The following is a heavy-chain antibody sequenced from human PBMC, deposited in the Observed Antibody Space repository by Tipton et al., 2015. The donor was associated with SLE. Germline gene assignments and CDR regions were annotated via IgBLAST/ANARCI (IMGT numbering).Heavy chain of an antibody. CDR1: GGSFSGYY. V-gene: IGHV4-34*01. CDR3: TRLQFIFGGMDV. Sequence: LRLSCAVYGGSFSGYYWSWIRQPPGKGLEWIGEINHSGGTNYNPSLKSRVSISVDTSKNQFSLEMRSVTAADTAVYYCTRLQFIFGGMDVWGKGTTVTVSS. J-gene: IGHJ6*04. CDR2: INHSGGT. D-gene: IGHD3-3*01.